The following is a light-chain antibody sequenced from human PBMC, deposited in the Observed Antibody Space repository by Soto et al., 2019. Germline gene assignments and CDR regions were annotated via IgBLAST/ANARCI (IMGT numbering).Light chain of an antibody. J-gene: IGKJ1*01. Sequence: DIQMTQSPSSLSAAVGDRVTITCRASQSISSYLNWYQQKPRKAPNLLIYAASSFQSGVPSRFSGSRSGTDFTLTISSLQPEDFANYYCQQSYSTPWTFGQGTKVEIK. CDR3: QQSYSTPWT. CDR1: QSISSY. CDR2: AAS. V-gene: IGKV1-39*01.